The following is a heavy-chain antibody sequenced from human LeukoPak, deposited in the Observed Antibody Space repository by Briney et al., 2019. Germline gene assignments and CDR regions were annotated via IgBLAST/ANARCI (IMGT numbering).Heavy chain of an antibody. CDR2: INHSGST. CDR1: GGSFGGYY. V-gene: IGHV4-34*01. J-gene: IGHJ5*02. D-gene: IGHD1-14*01. CDR3: ARGGITGTTNWFDP. Sequence: KPSETLSLTCAVYGGSFGGYYWSWIRQPPGKGLEWIGEINHSGSTNYNPSLKSRVTISVDTSKNQFSLKLSSVTAADTAVYYCARGGITGTTNWFDPWGQGTLVTVSS.